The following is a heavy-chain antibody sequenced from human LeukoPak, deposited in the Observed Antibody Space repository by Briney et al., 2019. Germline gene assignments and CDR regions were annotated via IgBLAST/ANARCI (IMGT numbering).Heavy chain of an antibody. CDR2: IESDGKT. CDR3: ARVEKSIPARPLFDY. J-gene: IGHJ4*02. CDR1: GFIFSAYA. D-gene: IGHD6-6*01. Sequence: NPGGSLRLSCVASGFIFSAYAMAWIRQVPGKGLEWVSSIESDGKTYYADSVKGRFTISRDNAKNSLYLQMNSLRDEDTAVYYCARVEKSIPARPLFDYWGQGTLVTVSS. V-gene: IGHV3-69-1*01.